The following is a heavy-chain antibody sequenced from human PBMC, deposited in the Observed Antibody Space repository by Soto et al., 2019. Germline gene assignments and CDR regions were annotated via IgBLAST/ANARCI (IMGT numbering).Heavy chain of an antibody. CDR1: GGSISSYY. D-gene: IGHD3-22*01. Sequence: PSETLSLTCTVSGGSISSYYWSWIRQPPGKGLEWIGYIYYSGSTNYNPSLKSRVTISVDTSKNQFSLKLSSVTAADTAVYYCARAKGTMSTGYYFDYWGQGILVTVSS. CDR3: ARAKGTMSTGYYFDY. CDR2: IYYSGST. J-gene: IGHJ4*02. V-gene: IGHV4-59*01.